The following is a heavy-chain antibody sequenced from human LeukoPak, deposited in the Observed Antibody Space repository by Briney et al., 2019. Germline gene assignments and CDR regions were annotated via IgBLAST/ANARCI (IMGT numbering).Heavy chain of an antibody. CDR1: GGPISSYY. CDR2: IYYTGST. Sequence: PSETLSLTCTVSGGPISSYYWSWIRQPPGKGLEWIGYIYYTGSTNYNPSLKSRVTISVDTSKNQFSLKLSSVTAADTAVYYCARFHPYYYDSSGINAFDIWGQGTMVTVSS. D-gene: IGHD3-22*01. CDR3: ARFHPYYYDSSGINAFDI. J-gene: IGHJ3*02. V-gene: IGHV4-59*12.